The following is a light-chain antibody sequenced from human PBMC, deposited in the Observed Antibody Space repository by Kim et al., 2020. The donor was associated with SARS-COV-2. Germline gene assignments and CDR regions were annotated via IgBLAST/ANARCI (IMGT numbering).Light chain of an antibody. CDR1: QGIGTS. CDR2: GTS. Sequence: AIQLAQSPSSLSASVGDRVTITCRASQGIGTSLAWYRQRPGKAPQLLMEGTSTLESGVPSGFTGSGSGTDFILTNSSLQPEDFATYYCQQFKSFPPTFGQGTKVDIK. J-gene: IGKJ1*01. V-gene: IGKV1-13*02. CDR3: QQFKSFPPT.